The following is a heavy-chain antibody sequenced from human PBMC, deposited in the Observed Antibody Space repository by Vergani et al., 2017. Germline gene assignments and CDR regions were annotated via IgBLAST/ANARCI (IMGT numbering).Heavy chain of an antibody. V-gene: IGHV5-51*01. Sequence: EVQLVQSGAEVKKPGESLKISCKGSGYSFTSYWIGWVRQMPGKGLEWMGIIYPGDADTRYSPSFQGQVTISADKSISTAYLQWSSLKASDTAMYYCARQRVAAAGNEDFDYWGQGTLVTVSS. CDR1: GYSFTSYW. CDR2: IYPGDADT. CDR3: ARQRVAAAGNEDFDY. D-gene: IGHD6-13*01. J-gene: IGHJ4*02.